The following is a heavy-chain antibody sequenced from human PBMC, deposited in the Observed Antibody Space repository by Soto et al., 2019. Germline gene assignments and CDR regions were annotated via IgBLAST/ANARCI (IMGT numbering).Heavy chain of an antibody. CDR1: GFTFSSYA. CDR2: ISGSGDST. D-gene: IGHD6-19*01. Sequence: GGSLRLSCAASGFTFSSYAMSWVRQAPGKGLEWVSGISGSGDSTYYADSVKGRFTISRDNSKNTLYLQMNSLRAEDMAVYYCAKGVPGIAVAGTGDFQHWGQGTLVTVSS. CDR3: AKGVPGIAVAGTGDFQH. J-gene: IGHJ1*01. V-gene: IGHV3-23*01.